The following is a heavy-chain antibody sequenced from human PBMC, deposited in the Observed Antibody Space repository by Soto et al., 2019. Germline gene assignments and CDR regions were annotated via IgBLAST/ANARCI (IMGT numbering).Heavy chain of an antibody. Sequence: SETLSLTCTVSGGSISSGDYYWSWIRQPPGKGLEWIGYIYYSGSTYYNPPPPSRVTISVDPSKNQFSLKLTSVTAADTAIYYCARLHSSVPRGYFDHWGKGILVTVSS. CDR2: IYYSGST. D-gene: IGHD4-4*01. V-gene: IGHV4-30-4*01. CDR3: ARLHSSVPRGYFDH. J-gene: IGHJ4*02. CDR1: GGSISSGDYY.